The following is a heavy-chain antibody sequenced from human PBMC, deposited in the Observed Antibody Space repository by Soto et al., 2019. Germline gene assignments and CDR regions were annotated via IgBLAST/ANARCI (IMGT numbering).Heavy chain of an antibody. CDR1: GYTFTSYD. D-gene: IGHD2-15*01. J-gene: IGHJ4*02. CDR3: ARARRYCSGGSCKETRSFDY. Sequence: QVQLVQSGAEVKKPGASVKVSCKASGYTFTSYDINWVRQATGQGLEWMGWTNPNSGNTGYAQKFQGRVTMTRNTSISTAYRELSSLRSKDTAVYYCARARRYCSGGSCKETRSFDYWGQGTLVTVSS. V-gene: IGHV1-8*01. CDR2: TNPNSGNT.